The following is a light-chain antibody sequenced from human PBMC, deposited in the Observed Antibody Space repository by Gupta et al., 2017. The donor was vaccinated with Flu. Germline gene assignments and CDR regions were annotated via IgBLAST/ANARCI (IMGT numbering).Light chain of an antibody. J-gene: IGKJ2*01. CDR2: GAS. CDR3: QQYGSSPLYT. CDR1: QSGSSSY. V-gene: IGKV3-20*01. Sequence: TRSLSQGERATLSCRARQSGSSSYLAWYQQKPGQAPRLLIYGASSRATGIPDRFSGSGSGTDFTLTISRLEPEDFAVYYCQQYGSSPLYTFGQGTKLEIK.